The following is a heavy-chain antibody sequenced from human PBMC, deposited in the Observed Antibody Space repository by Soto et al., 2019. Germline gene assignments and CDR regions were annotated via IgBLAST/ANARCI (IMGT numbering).Heavy chain of an antibody. D-gene: IGHD2-2*03. V-gene: IGHV4-30-4*02. CDR2: IYYNGNT. J-gene: IGHJ4*02. CDR3: AREGNLGRWIQPLHS. Sequence: SETLSLTCTVSGGSISSGDYYWSWIRQPPGKGLEWIGYIYYNGNTYYSPSLKSRVTISVDTSKNHFSLKLISATTADTAVYFCAREGNLGRWIQPLHSWGQGTLVTVSS. CDR1: GGSISSGDYY.